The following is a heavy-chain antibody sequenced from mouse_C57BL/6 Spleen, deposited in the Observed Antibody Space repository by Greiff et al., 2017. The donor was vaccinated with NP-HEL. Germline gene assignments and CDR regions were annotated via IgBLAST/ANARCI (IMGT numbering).Heavy chain of an antibody. CDR1: GYTFTSYG. CDR3: AREREGYAMDY. V-gene: IGHV1-81*01. CDR2: IYPRSGNT. Sequence: LVESGAELARPGASVKLSCKASGYTFTSYGISWVKQRTGQGLEWIGEIYPRSGNTYYNEKFKGKATLTADKSSSTAYMELRSLTSEDSAVYFCAREREGYAMDYWGQGTSVTVSS. J-gene: IGHJ4*01.